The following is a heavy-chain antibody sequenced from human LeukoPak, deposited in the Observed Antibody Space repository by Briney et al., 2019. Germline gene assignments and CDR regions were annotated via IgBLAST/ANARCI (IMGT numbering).Heavy chain of an antibody. V-gene: IGHV3-23*01. CDR1: GFTFSTYS. D-gene: IGHD6-13*01. CDR2: ISGNGGDT. CDR3: ARDLAADGRVPDY. J-gene: IGHJ4*02. Sequence: GGSLRLSCAASGFTFSTYSMSWVRQAPGKGLEWVSVISGNGGDTFYADSVKGRFTISRDNSKHTLFLQMNSLRDEDTAVYYCARDLAADGRVPDYWGQGTLVTVSS.